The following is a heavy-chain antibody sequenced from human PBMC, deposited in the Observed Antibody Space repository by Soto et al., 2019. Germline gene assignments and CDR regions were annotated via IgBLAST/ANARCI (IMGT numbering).Heavy chain of an antibody. CDR2: MNPNTGDT. V-gene: IGHV1-8*01. Sequence: QEQLVQSGAEVKKPGASVKVSCKAFGNTFTKYETIWVRQATGQGPEWMGWMNPNTGDTVYAQKFQGRVTLTRDTSISTAYMELSSLRYDDTAVYYCARGRGGHCAGGKCNRWLDPWGQGTLVTVSS. CDR1: GNTFTKYE. CDR3: ARGRGGHCAGGKCNRWLDP. D-gene: IGHD2-21*01. J-gene: IGHJ5*02.